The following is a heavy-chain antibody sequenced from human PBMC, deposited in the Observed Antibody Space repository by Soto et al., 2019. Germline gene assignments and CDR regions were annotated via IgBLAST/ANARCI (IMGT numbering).Heavy chain of an antibody. Sequence: SETLSLTCTVSGCSISSYYWSWIRQPPGKGLEWIGYIYYSGSTNYNPSLKSRVTISVDTSKNQFSLKLSSVTAADTAVYYCARLSRRRNYYDSSGYPFEYWGQGTLVTVS. CDR3: ARLSRRRNYYDSSGYPFEY. D-gene: IGHD3-22*01. V-gene: IGHV4-59*08. J-gene: IGHJ4*02. CDR1: GCSISSYY. CDR2: IYYSGST.